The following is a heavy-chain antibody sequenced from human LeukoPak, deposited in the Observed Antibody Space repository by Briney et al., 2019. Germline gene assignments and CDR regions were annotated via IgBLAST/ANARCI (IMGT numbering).Heavy chain of an antibody. CDR1: GGSIISTTYY. Sequence: KASETLSLTCTVSGGSIISTTYYWGWIRQPPGEGLEWIGSIDYSASTYYNPSLKSRVTISVDTSKNQFSLNLSSVTAADTAVYSCARASGSSWYERRLHAYYYYMDVWGKGTTVTVSS. V-gene: IGHV4-39*07. D-gene: IGHD6-13*01. CDR2: IDYSAST. J-gene: IGHJ6*03. CDR3: ARASGSSWYERRLHAYYYYMDV.